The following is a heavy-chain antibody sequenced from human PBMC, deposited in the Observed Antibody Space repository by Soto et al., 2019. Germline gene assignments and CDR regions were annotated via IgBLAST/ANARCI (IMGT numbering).Heavy chain of an antibody. CDR2: IKSRATGGTT. CDR3: TTHFYS. V-gene: IGHV3-15*01. J-gene: IGHJ4*02. CDR1: GINFNDAW. Sequence: EVQVEESGGGLVMPGGSLRLSCAVSGINFNDAWMSWVRQAPGKGLEWIGRIKSRATGGTTDFAASVKGRFTISRDDSRNTVDLQMNSLKSEDTALYYCTTHFYSWGQGTLVTVSS.